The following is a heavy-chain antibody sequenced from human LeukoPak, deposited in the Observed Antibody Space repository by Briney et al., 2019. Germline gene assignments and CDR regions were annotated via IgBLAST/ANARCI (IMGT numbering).Heavy chain of an antibody. Sequence: SETLSLTCTVSGGSISSYYWSWIRQPPGKGLEWIGYIYYSGSTNYDPSLKSRVTISVDTSKNQFSLKLSSVTAADTAVYYCARDRVDIVATMPENWGQGTLVTVSS. V-gene: IGHV4-59*01. CDR2: IYYSGST. CDR1: GGSISSYY. CDR3: ARDRVDIVATMPEN. D-gene: IGHD5-12*01. J-gene: IGHJ4*02.